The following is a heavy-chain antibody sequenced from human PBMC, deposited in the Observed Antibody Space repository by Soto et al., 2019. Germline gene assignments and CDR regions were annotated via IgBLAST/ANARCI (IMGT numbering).Heavy chain of an antibody. CDR2: IRSKANSYAT. CDR1: GFTFSVSA. V-gene: IGHV3-73*01. J-gene: IGHJ5*02. Sequence: GGSLRLSCAASGFTFSVSAMHWVRQASGKGLEWVGRIRSKANSYATAYAASVKGRFTISRDDSKNTAYLQMNSLKTEDTAVYYCTRLYDCGGDCPWGQGTLVTVSS. D-gene: IGHD2-21*02. CDR3: TRLYDCGGDCP.